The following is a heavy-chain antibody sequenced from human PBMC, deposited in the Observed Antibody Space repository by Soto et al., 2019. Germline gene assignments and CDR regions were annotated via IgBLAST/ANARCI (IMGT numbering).Heavy chain of an antibody. CDR2: ISGSGIST. J-gene: IGHJ4*02. D-gene: IGHD3-16*01. CDR1: GFSFSSYA. V-gene: IGHV3-23*01. Sequence: GGSLRLSCAASGFSFSSYAMTWVRQAPGKGLEWVSSISGSGISTYYADSVKGRFTISRDNSKNTLYLQMNSLRAEDAAVYYCAKSAGSNAYYPNDYWGQGALVTVSS. CDR3: AKSAGSNAYYPNDY.